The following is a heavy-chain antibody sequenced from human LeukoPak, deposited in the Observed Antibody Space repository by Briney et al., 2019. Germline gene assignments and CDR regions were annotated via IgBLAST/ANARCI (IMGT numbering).Heavy chain of an antibody. CDR2: ISGSGGST. V-gene: IGHV3-23*01. D-gene: IGHD3-10*01. Sequence: AGGSLRLSCAASGFTFSSYAMSWVRQAPGKGLEWVSAISGSGGSTYYADSVKGRFTISRDNSKNTLYLQMNSLRAEDTAVYYCAKFGGGYGSGSYGEYYYYYYGMDVWGKGTTVTVSP. CDR1: GFTFSSYA. J-gene: IGHJ6*04. CDR3: AKFGGGYGSGSYGEYYYYYYGMDV.